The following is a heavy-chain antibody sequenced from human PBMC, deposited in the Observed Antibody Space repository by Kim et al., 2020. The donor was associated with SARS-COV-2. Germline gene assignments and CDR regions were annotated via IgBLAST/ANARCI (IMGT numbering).Heavy chain of an antibody. Sequence: SETLSLTCSVSGGSISSYYWSWIRQPPGKGLEWIGYIYYSGNTNYNPSLKSRVTISVDTSKIQFSLTLSSVTAADTAVYYCARYGDGSGNYFYYYGLDVWGQRTTVTVSS. V-gene: IGHV4-59*08. J-gene: IGHJ6*02. CDR2: IYYSGNT. D-gene: IGHD3-10*01. CDR1: GGSISSYY. CDR3: ARYGDGSGNYFYYYGLDV.